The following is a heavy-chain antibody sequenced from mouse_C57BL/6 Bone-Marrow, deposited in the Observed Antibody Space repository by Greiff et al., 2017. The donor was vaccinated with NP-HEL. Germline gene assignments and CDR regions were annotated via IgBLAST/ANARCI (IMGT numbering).Heavy chain of an antibody. Sequence: EVKLMESGPVLVKPGASVKMSCKASGYTFTDYYMNWVKQSHGKSLEWIGVINPYNGGTSYNQKFKGKATLTVDKSSSTAYMELNSLTSEDSAVYYCARDLYGSGYFDVWGTGTTVTVSS. D-gene: IGHD1-1*01. CDR3: ARDLYGSGYFDV. V-gene: IGHV1-19*01. CDR1: GYTFTDYY. J-gene: IGHJ1*03. CDR2: INPYNGGT.